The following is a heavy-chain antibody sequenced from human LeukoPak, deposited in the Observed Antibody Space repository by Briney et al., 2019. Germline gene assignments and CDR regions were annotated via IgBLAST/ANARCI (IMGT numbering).Heavy chain of an antibody. J-gene: IGHJ3*02. Sequence: GASVKVSCKASGYTFTSYNINWVRQATGQGLEWMGWMNPNSGNTGYAQKFQGRVTMTRNTSISTAYMELSSLRSEDTAVYYCARDIPPVTQHRDAFDIWGQGTMVTVSS. V-gene: IGHV1-8*01. CDR1: GYTFTSYN. CDR2: MNPNSGNT. D-gene: IGHD2-15*01. CDR3: ARDIPPVTQHRDAFDI.